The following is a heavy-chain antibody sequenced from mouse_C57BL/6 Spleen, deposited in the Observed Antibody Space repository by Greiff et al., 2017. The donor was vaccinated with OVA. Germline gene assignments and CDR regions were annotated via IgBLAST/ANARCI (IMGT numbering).Heavy chain of an antibody. CDR3: ARRGNYGSSDWYIDV. D-gene: IGHD1-1*01. J-gene: IGHJ1*03. V-gene: IGHV1-69*01. CDR2: IDPSVSYT. Sequence: QVQLQQPGAELVMPGASVKLSCKASGYTFTSYWMHWVKQRPGQGLEWIGEIDPSVSYTNYNQKFKGKSTLTVDKSSSTAYMQLSSLTSEDSAVYYCARRGNYGSSDWYIDVWGTGTTVTVSS. CDR1: GYTFTSYW.